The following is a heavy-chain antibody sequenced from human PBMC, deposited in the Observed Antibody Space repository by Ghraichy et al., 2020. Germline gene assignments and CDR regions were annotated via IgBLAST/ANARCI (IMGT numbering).Heavy chain of an antibody. J-gene: IGHJ6*02. V-gene: IGHV5-51*01. Sequence: GESLNISCKGSGYSFTSYWIGWVRQMPGKGLEWMGIIYPGDSDTRYSPSFQGQVTISADKSISTAYLQWSSLKASDTAMYYCARQWGLTVPYYGMDVWGQGTTVTVSS. CDR3: ARQWGLTVPYYGMDV. D-gene: IGHD4-11*01. CDR2: IYPGDSDT. CDR1: GYSFTSYW.